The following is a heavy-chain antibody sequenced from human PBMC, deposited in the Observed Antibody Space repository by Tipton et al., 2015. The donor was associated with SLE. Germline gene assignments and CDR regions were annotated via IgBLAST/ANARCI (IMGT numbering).Heavy chain of an antibody. CDR2: IYYTGST. Sequence: TLSLTCTVSGGSFSSETYLWGWIRQPPGKGLEWIGDIYYTGSTYYNPSLQNRVTISIDTSKNQFSLKLTSVTAADTAVYYCARVLGFWTAYFPENAFDIWGPGAMVTASS. V-gene: IGHV4-39*07. J-gene: IGHJ3*02. CDR3: ARVLGFWTAYFPENAFDI. CDR1: GGSFSSETYL. D-gene: IGHD3/OR15-3a*01.